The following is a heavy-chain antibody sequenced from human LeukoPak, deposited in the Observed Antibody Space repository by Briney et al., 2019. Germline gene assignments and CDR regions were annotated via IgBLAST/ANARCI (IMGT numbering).Heavy chain of an antibody. J-gene: IGHJ4*02. CDR3: ARGAMVTFDY. Sequence: SETLSLTCAVYGGSFSGYYWSWIRQPPGKGLEWIGEINHSGSTNYNPSLKSRVTMSVDTSKNHFSLKLISVTAADTAVYYCARGAMVTFDYWGQGTLVTVSS. CDR1: GGSFSGYY. D-gene: IGHD5-18*01. CDR2: INHSGST. V-gene: IGHV4-34*01.